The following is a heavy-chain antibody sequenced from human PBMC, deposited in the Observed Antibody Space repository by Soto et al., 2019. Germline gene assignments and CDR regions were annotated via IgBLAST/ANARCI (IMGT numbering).Heavy chain of an antibody. CDR1: GDSINNTYW. CDR2: IYHTGGR. V-gene: IGHV4-4*02. CDR3: EREVYCTTDNCWDDFHYYILGV. J-gene: IGHJ6*02. D-gene: IGHD2-8*01. Sequence: QVQLQQSGPGLVKPSGTLSLTCFVSGDSINNTYWWSWVRQAPEKGLEWIGEIYHTGGRSYMPSLRGRITLSVVASNNQSSLKLASVTAADTAVYYCEREVYCTTDNCWDDFHYYILGVWGQGGAVTVSS.